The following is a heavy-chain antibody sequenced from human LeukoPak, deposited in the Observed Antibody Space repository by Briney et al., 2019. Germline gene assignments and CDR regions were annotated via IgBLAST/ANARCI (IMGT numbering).Heavy chain of an antibody. CDR3: ASVPAATNTESFDY. J-gene: IGHJ4*02. CDR2: IYYSGST. V-gene: IGHV4-31*03. D-gene: IGHD2-2*01. Sequence: TLSLTCTVSGGSISSGGYYWSWIRQHPGTGLEWIGYIYYSGSTYYNPSLKSRVTISVDTSKNQFSLKLSSVTAADTAVYYCASVPAATNTESFDYWGQRTLVTVSS. CDR1: GGSISSGGYY.